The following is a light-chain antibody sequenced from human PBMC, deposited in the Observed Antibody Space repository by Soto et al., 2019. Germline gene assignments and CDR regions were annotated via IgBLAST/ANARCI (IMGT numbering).Light chain of an antibody. Sequence: DIQMTQSPSTLSGSVADRVTITCRASQTISSWLAWYQQKPGKAPKLLIYKASTLKSGVPSRFSGSGSGTEFTLTISSLQPDDFATYYCQQYNSYSFGQGTKVDI. CDR1: QTISSW. V-gene: IGKV1-5*03. J-gene: IGKJ1*01. CDR2: KAS. CDR3: QQYNSYS.